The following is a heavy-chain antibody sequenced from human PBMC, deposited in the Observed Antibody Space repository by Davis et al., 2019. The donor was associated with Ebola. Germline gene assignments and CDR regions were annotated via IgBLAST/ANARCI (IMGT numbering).Heavy chain of an antibody. J-gene: IGHJ4*02. CDR2: INPSGGST. Sequence: AASVTVSCKASGYTFTSYYMHWVRQAPGHGLEWMGIINPSGGSTSYAQKFQGRVTMTRDTSTSTVYMELSSLRSEDTAVYYCARSSAGGYYFDYWGQGTLVTVSS. CDR1: GYTFTSYY. V-gene: IGHV1-46*03. D-gene: IGHD4-23*01. CDR3: ARSSAGGYYFDY.